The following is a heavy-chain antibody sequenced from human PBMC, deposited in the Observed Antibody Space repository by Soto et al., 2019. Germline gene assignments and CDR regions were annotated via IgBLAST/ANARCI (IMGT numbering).Heavy chain of an antibody. CDR2: ISWNSGSK. CDR1: GFTFDDYA. J-gene: IGHJ2*01. CDR3: AKDKGVITARPYFDL. V-gene: IGHV3-9*01. Sequence: EVQLVESGGGSVQPGRSLRLSCAASGFTFDDYAMHWVRQAPGKGLEWVSGISWNSGSKVYADSVKGRFTISRDNAKNSLYLQMNSLRAEDTALYYCAKDKGVITARPYFDLWGRGTLVTVSS. D-gene: IGHD6-6*01.